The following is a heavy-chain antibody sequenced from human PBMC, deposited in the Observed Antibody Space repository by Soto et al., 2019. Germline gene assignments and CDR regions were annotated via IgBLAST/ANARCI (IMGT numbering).Heavy chain of an antibody. Sequence: QVQLVQSGAEVKKPGASVKVSYKASGNTFTSYSVYWVRQAPGQGLEWMGWINAGNGNTRYSQKFQDRVTITRDTSASTVYMELSSLRSEDTAVYYCARDRYSSSWYVGAFDYWGQGTLVTVSS. J-gene: IGHJ4*02. CDR2: INAGNGNT. D-gene: IGHD6-13*01. V-gene: IGHV1-3*01. CDR3: ARDRYSSSWYVGAFDY. CDR1: GNTFTSYS.